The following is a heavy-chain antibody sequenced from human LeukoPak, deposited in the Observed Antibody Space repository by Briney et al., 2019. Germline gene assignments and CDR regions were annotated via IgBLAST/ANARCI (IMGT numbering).Heavy chain of an antibody. J-gene: IGHJ4*02. CDR3: ARVDYASLFY. CDR2: ISSSSSYI. CDR1: GFTFSSHS. D-gene: IGHD4-17*01. V-gene: IGHV3-21*01. Sequence: PGGSLSLFCAPSGFTFSSHSTNWVRQAPGKGLEWVSSISSSSSYIYYTHSVKGRFTISRDNAKNSLYLQMNSLRAEDTAVYYCARVDYASLFYWGQGTLVTVSS.